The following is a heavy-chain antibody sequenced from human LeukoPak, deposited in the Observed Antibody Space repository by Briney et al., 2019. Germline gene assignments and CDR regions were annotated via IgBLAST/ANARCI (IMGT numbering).Heavy chain of an antibody. CDR1: GYTLTGYY. D-gene: IGHD3-22*01. Sequence: ASVKVSCKASGYTLTGYYMHWVRQAPGQGLEWMGGFDPEDGETIYAQELQGRVTMTKDTSTDTAYMELSSLRSEDTAVYYCATWYYYDSSDYYLADYWGQGTLVTVSS. CDR3: ATWYYYDSSDYYLADY. J-gene: IGHJ4*02. CDR2: FDPEDGET. V-gene: IGHV1-24*01.